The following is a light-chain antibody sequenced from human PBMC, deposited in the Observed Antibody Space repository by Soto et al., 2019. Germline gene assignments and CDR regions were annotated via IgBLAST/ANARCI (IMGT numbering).Light chain of an antibody. CDR2: GNS. Sequence: QSVLTQPPSVSGAPGQRVTISCTGSSSNIGAGYDVHWYQQLPGTAPKVLIYGNSNRPSGVPDRFSGSKSGTSASLAITGLQAEDEADYYCQSYDSSLTGAVFGGGTNLTVL. J-gene: IGLJ2*01. CDR3: QSYDSSLTGAV. V-gene: IGLV1-40*01. CDR1: SSNIGAGYD.